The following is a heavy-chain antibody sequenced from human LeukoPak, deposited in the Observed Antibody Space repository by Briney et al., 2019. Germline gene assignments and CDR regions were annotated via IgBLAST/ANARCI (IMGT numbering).Heavy chain of an antibody. CDR1: GFTFDDYA. D-gene: IGHD3-16*01. J-gene: IGHJ4*02. Sequence: PGGSLRLSCAASGFTFDDYAMHWVRQSPGKGLEWVSGISWNSGSIGYADSVKGRFTISRDNAKNSLYLQMNSLRAEDMALYYCATEGGYWGQGTLVTVSS. V-gene: IGHV3-9*03. CDR3: ATEGGY. CDR2: ISWNSGSI.